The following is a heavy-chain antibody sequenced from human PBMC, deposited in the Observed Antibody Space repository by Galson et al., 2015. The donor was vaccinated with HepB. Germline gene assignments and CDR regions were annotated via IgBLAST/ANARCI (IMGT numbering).Heavy chain of an antibody. Sequence: SVKVSCKASGYTFTSYYMHWVRQAPGQGLEWMGKIKPSGGSTSYAQKFQGRVTMTRDTSTSTVYMKLSSLRSEDTAVYYCARKGESSSRPYYVMDVWGQGTPVTVSS. CDR3: ARKGESSSRPYYVMDV. CDR1: GYTFTSYY. D-gene: IGHD6-6*01. V-gene: IGHV1-46*01. J-gene: IGHJ6*02. CDR2: IKPSGGST.